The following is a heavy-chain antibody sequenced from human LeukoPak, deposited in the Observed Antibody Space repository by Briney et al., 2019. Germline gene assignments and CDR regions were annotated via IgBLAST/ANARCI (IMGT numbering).Heavy chain of an antibody. D-gene: IGHD2-2*03. V-gene: IGHV4-39*01. CDR2: IYYSGST. CDR3: ARHGYCSSTSCPGDAFDL. Sequence: PSETLSLTCTVSGGSISSSSYYWGWIRQPPGKGLEWIGSIYYSGSTYYNPSLKSRVTISVDTSKNQFSLKLSSVTAADTAVYYCARHGYCSSTSCPGDAFDLWGQGTMVTVSS. J-gene: IGHJ3*01. CDR1: GGSISSSSYY.